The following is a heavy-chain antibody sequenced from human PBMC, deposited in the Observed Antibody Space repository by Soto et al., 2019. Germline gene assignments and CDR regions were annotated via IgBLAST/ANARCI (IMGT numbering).Heavy chain of an antibody. V-gene: IGHV3-23*01. CDR1: GFTFSSYA. CDR3: ARRGSGSYSAY. D-gene: IGHD1-26*01. J-gene: IGHJ4*02. CDR2: ISGSGGST. Sequence: EVQLLESGGGLVQPGGSLRLSCAASGFTFSSYAMRWVRQAPGKGLEWVSAISGSGGSTYYADSVKGRFTISTDNSKMTLYLQINSLRAEDTAVYYCARRGSGSYSAYWGQGTLVTVSS.